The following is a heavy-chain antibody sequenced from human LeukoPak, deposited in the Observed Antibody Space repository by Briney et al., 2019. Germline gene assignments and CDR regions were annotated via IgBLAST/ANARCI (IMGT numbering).Heavy chain of an antibody. CDR3: ARENDRYGRIDY. V-gene: IGHV4-59*01. D-gene: IGHD5-18*01. CDR1: GGSISSYY. Sequence: SETLSLTCTVSGGSISSYYWSWIQQPPGKGLEWIGYVYYSGTTDYNPSLKSRVTISIDTSKNQFSLRLSSVTAADTAVYYCARENDRYGRIDYWGQGTLVTVSS. CDR2: VYYSGTT. J-gene: IGHJ4*02.